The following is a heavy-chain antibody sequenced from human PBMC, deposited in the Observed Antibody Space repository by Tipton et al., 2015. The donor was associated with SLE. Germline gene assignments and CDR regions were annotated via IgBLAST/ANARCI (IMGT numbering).Heavy chain of an antibody. CDR2: INHSGST. CDR1: GGSISSSSYY. D-gene: IGHD6-19*01. J-gene: IGHJ3*02. CDR3: ARVPYSSGWTRWAFDI. Sequence: TLSLTCTVSGGSISSSSYYWGWIRQPPGKGLEWIGEINHSGSTNYNPSLKSRVTISVDTSKNQFSLKLSSVTAADTAAYYCARVPYSSGWTRWAFDIWGQGTMVTVSS. V-gene: IGHV4-39*07.